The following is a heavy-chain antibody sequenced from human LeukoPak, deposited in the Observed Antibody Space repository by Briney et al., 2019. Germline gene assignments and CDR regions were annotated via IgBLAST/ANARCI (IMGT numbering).Heavy chain of an antibody. V-gene: IGHV1-2*02. J-gene: IGHJ4*02. CDR1: GYTFTGYY. CDR2: INPNSGGT. CDR3: ARDSSIRSSPGFDY. Sequence: GASVKVSCKASGYTFTGYYMHWVRQAPGQGLEWMGWINPNSGGTNYAQKFQGRVTMTRDTSISTAYMELSRLRSDDTAVYYCARDSSIRSSPGFDYWGQGTLVTVSS. D-gene: IGHD3-10*01.